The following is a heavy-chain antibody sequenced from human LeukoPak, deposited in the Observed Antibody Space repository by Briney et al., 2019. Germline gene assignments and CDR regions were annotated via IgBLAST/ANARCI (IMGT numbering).Heavy chain of an antibody. V-gene: IGHV3-64*01. D-gene: IGHD6-13*01. CDR1: GFTFSSYA. CDR3: ARSSMYDY. CDR2: ISSNGGST. J-gene: IGHJ4*02. Sequence: GGSLRHSCAASGFTFSSYAMHWVRQAPGKGLEYVSAISSNGGSTYYANSVKGRFTISRDNSKNTLYLQMGSLRAEDMAVYYCARSSMYDYWGQGTLVTVSS.